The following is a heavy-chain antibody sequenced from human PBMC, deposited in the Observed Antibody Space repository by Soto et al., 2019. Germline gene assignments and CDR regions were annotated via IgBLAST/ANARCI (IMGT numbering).Heavy chain of an antibody. J-gene: IGHJ4*02. Sequence: GGSLRLSCAASEFPFSSYAMSWVRQAPGKGLEWVSVISSSDDSTYYADSVKGRFTISRDNSKNTLYLQMNSLRAEDTAVYYCAKRSSSSTFDYWGQGTLVTVSS. CDR1: EFPFSSYA. D-gene: IGHD6-6*01. V-gene: IGHV3-23*01. CDR2: ISSSDDST. CDR3: AKRSSSSTFDY.